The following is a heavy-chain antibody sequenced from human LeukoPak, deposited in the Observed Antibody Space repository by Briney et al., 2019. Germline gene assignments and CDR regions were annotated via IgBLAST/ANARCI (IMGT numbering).Heavy chain of an antibody. CDR1: GGSISSSSYY. V-gene: IGHV4-39*01. CDR2: IYYSGST. J-gene: IGHJ6*02. Sequence: SETLSLTCTVSGGSISSSSYYWGWIRQPPGKGLEWIGGIYYSGSTYYNPSLKSRVTISVDTSKNQFSLKLSSVTAADTAVYYCASLSRVVVAAKDGMDVWGQGTTVTVSS. D-gene: IGHD2-15*01. CDR3: ASLSRVVVAAKDGMDV.